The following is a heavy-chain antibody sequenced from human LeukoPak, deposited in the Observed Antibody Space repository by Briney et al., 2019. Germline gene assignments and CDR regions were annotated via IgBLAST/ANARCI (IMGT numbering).Heavy chain of an antibody. Sequence: SETLSLTCAVSGGSFSGYYWTWIRQPPGKGPEWIGEINHSGSANYNPSLMSRVTISLDTSKNHFSLNLSSVTAADTAVYYCARGQGTVTTHWGQGTLVTVSS. D-gene: IGHD4-11*01. CDR3: ARGQGTVTTH. CDR1: GGSFSGYY. J-gene: IGHJ4*02. CDR2: INHSGSA. V-gene: IGHV4-34*01.